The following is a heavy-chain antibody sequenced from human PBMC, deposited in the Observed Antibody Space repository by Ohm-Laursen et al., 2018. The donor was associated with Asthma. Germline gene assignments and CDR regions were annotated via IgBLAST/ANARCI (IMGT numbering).Heavy chain of an antibody. V-gene: IGHV3-33*08. Sequence: SLRLSCTASGFTFSSYGMHWVRQAPGKGLEWVAVIWYDGSNKYYADSVKGRFTISRDNSKNTLYLQMNSLRAEDTAVYYCARSEDSGYDVDIEYYSMDVWGQGTTVTVSS. CDR1: GFTFSSYG. D-gene: IGHD5-12*01. CDR2: IWYDGSNK. J-gene: IGHJ6*02. CDR3: ARSEDSGYDVDIEYYSMDV.